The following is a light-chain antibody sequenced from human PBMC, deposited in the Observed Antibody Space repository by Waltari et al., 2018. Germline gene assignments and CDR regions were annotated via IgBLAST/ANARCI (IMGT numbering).Light chain of an antibody. CDR2: DNY. CDR3: QSYDSLSDSYG. V-gene: IGLV1-40*01. CDR1: SSNIGAGSD. J-gene: IGLJ1*01. Sequence: QSVLTQPPSVSGAPGQRVTISCTGSSSNIGAGSDVHWYQHLPRTAPKLLIYDNYNRPAGAADRVSASKSGTSASLSITGLQAEDESDYYCQSYDSLSDSYGFGTGTKVTVL.